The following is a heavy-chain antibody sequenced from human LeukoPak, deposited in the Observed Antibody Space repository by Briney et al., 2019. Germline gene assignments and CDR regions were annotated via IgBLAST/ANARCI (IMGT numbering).Heavy chain of an antibody. CDR1: GYTLTGYY. V-gene: IGHV1-2*04. J-gene: IGHJ3*02. CDR2: INPNSGGT. D-gene: IGHD2-2*01. Sequence: GASVKVSCKASGYTLTGYYMHWVRQAPGQGLEWMGWINPNSGGTNYAQKFQGWVTMTRDTSISTAYMELSRLRSDDTAVYYCARDRGGGYCSSTSCYPADAFDIWGQGTMVTVSS. CDR3: ARDRGGGYCSSTSCYPADAFDI.